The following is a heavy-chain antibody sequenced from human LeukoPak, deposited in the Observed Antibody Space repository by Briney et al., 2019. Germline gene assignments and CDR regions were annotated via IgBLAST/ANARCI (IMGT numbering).Heavy chain of an antibody. V-gene: IGHV4-59*08. D-gene: IGHD6-13*01. Sequence: SETLSLTCTVSGGSISSFYWSWIRQPPGEGLEWIGYIHYSGSTDYSPSLKSRVTISVDTSNNRFSLKLSSVTAADTAVYYCARHPRLVAGAGTLLLDYWGQGTLVTVSS. CDR1: GGSISSFY. J-gene: IGHJ4*02. CDR2: IHYSGST. CDR3: ARHPRLVAGAGTLLLDY.